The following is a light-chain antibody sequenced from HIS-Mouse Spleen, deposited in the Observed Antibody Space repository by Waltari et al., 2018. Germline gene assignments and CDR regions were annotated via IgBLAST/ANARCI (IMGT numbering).Light chain of an antibody. CDR2: WAS. J-gene: IGKJ2*01. CDR1: QSVLYSSNNKNY. CDR3: QQYYSTPYT. V-gene: IGKV4-1*01. Sequence: DIVITKSPDSLAVTLGDRATINCMSSQSVLYSSNNKNYLSWYQQKPGQPPKLLIYWASTRESGVPDRFSGSGSGTDFTLTISSLQAEDVAVYYCQQYYSTPYTFGQGTKLEIK.